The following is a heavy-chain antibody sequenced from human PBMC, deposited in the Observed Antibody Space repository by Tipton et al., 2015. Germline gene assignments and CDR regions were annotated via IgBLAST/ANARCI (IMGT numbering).Heavy chain of an antibody. J-gene: IGHJ6*02. V-gene: IGHV1-2*02. D-gene: IGHD4-23*01. CDR3: ARKQLPSYYYYGMDV. Sequence: QSGPEVKKPGASVKVSCKASGCTFTGYYMHWVRQAPGQGLEWMGWINPNSGGTNYAQKFQGRVTMTRDTSINTAYMELSRLRSDDTAVYYWARKQLPSYYYYGMDVWGQGTTVTVSS. CDR2: INPNSGGT. CDR1: GCTFTGYY.